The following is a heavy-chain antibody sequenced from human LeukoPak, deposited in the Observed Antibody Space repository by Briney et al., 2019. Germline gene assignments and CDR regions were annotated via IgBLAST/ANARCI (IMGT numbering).Heavy chain of an antibody. J-gene: IGHJ5*02. Sequence: GGSLRLSCAASGFSFSNYWMSWVRQAPGQGLEWVANINQDGSERSYVDSATGRFTISRDNAKNSLYLQMNSLRAEDTAVYYCARNYYYGSGNCFDPWGQGTLVTVSS. CDR2: INQDGSER. CDR3: ARNYYYGSGNCFDP. V-gene: IGHV3-7*03. CDR1: GFSFSNYW. D-gene: IGHD3-10*01.